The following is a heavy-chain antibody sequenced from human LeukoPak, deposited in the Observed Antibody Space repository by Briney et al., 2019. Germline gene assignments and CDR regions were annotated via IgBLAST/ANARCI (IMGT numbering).Heavy chain of an antibody. CDR1: GGSISSYY. Sequence: SETLSLTCTVSGGSISSYYWSWIRQPPGKGPERIGYIYYSGSTNYNPSLKSRVTISVDTSKNQFSLKLSSVTAADTAVYYCVLYYYDSSGLDAFDIWGQGTMVTVSS. CDR3: VLYYYDSSGLDAFDI. D-gene: IGHD3-22*01. V-gene: IGHV4-59*08. CDR2: IYYSGST. J-gene: IGHJ3*02.